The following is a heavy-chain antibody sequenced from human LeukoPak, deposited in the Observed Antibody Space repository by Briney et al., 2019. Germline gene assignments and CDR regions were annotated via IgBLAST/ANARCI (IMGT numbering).Heavy chain of an antibody. CDR1: GGSFSGYY. CDR2: INHSGST. V-gene: IGHV4-34*01. CDR3: AKGRGFLEWFARLKPFSYFDY. J-gene: IGHJ4*02. Sequence: SETLSLTCAVYGGSFSGYYWSWIRQPPGKGLEWIGEINHSGSTNYNPSLKSRVTISIDTSKKQFSLKLSSVTAADTAAYYCAKGRGFLEWFARLKPFSYFDYWGQGTLVTVSS. D-gene: IGHD3-3*01.